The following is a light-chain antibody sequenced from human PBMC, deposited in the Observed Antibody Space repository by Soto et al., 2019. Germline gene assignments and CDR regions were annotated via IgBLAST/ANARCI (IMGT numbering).Light chain of an antibody. J-gene: IGKJ1*01. Sequence: IQLTQSPSSLSASVGDRVTITCRASQRISNWLAWYQQKPGKAPKVLIYKASTLESGVPSRFSGSGSGTEFTLTISSLQPDDFATYYCQHYNSYSEAFGQGTKVDIK. CDR3: QHYNSYSEA. CDR1: QRISNW. V-gene: IGKV1-5*03. CDR2: KAS.